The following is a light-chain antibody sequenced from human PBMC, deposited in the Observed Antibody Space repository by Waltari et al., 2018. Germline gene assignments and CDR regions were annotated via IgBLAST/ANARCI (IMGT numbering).Light chain of an antibody. CDR3: AVWDDNLSGVV. V-gene: IGLV1-44*01. CDR2: TND. CDR1: SPNIGVNV. Sequence: QSVLTQPPSASGTPGQRVTISCSGNSPNIGVNVVNWYQHFPGTAPRLLIFTNDQRPSGVPDRFSGSKSGTSASLAISGLQSEDEADYYCAVWDDNLSGVVFGAGTKVAVL. J-gene: IGLJ1*01.